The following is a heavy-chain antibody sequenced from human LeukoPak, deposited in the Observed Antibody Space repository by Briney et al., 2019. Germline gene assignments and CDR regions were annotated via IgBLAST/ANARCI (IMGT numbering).Heavy chain of an antibody. J-gene: IGHJ5*02. CDR1: GFTFDDYG. Sequence: PGGSLRLSCAASGFTFDDYGMSWVRQAPGKGLEWVSGINWNGGSTGYADSVKGRFTISRDNAKNSLYLQMNSLRAEDTAVYYCARGGSWYAWFDPWGQGTLVTVSS. CDR2: INWNGGST. V-gene: IGHV3-20*04. CDR3: ARGGSWYAWFDP. D-gene: IGHD6-13*01.